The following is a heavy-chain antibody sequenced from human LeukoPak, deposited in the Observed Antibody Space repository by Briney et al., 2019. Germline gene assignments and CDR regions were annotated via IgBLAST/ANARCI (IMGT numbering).Heavy chain of an antibody. CDR1: GYIFTSYP. Sequence: ASVKVSCKASGYIFTSYPIHWVRQAPGQGLEWMGWINTGNGNTKYSQKFEGRVTMTRDTSTSTVYMELSSLRSEDTAVYYCARANIVVVPAAIRDPRYYYYYYGMDVWGQGTTVTVSS. V-gene: IGHV1-3*04. J-gene: IGHJ6*02. CDR2: INTGNGNT. CDR3: ARANIVVVPAAIRDPRYYYYYYGMDV. D-gene: IGHD2-2*01.